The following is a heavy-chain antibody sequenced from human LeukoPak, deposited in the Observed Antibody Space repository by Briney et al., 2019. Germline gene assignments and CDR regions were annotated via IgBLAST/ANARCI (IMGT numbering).Heavy chain of an antibody. Sequence: PGGSLRLSCGASGFTFSNSAMYWVRQAPGKGLEFVSVINTNGDRTYYADSVKGRFTISRDNSKNTLYLQMGSLRADDMAVYYCARGVAISSSGWYDTFDYWGQGALVTISS. CDR1: GFTFSNSA. J-gene: IGHJ4*02. D-gene: IGHD6-19*01. CDR3: ARGVAISSSGWYDTFDY. CDR2: INTNGDRT. V-gene: IGHV3-64*02.